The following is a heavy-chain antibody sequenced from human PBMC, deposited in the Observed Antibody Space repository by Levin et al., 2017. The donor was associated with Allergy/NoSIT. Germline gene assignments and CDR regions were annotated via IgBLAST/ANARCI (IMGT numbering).Heavy chain of an antibody. CDR2: IIPIFGTA. D-gene: IGHD3-3*01. CDR1: GGTFSSYA. Sequence: ASVKVSCKASGGTFSSYAISWVRQAPGQGLEWMGGIIPIFGTANYAQKFQGRVTITADESTSTAYMELSSLRSEDTAVYYCARGGRDFWSGYAYDLWGRGTLVTVSS. J-gene: IGHJ2*01. V-gene: IGHV1-69*13. CDR3: ARGGRDFWSGYAYDL.